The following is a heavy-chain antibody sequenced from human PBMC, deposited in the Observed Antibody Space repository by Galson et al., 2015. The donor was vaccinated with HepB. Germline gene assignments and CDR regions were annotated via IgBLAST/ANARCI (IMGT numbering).Heavy chain of an antibody. CDR3: ARGGVWSSRVKWGWFDP. V-gene: IGHV1-69*13. CDR1: GGTFSSYS. CDR2: IIPIFGTT. Sequence: SVKVSCKASGGTFSSYSISWVRQAPGQGLEWMGGIIPIFGTTNLAQNFQGRVTLIADDSTNTAYMELCSLKSEDTAVYYCARGGVWSSRVKWGWFDPWGQGTLVIVSS. D-gene: IGHD2-2*01. J-gene: IGHJ5*02.